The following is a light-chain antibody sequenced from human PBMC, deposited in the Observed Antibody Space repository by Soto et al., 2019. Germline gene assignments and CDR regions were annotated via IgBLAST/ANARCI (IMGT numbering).Light chain of an antibody. CDR3: TSYAGSNNFVV. CDR1: SSDVGAYNY. V-gene: IGLV2-8*01. Sequence: QSALTQPPSASGSPGQSVTISCTGTSSDVGAYNYVSWYQQHPGKAPKLIIYEVTKRPSGVPGRFSGSKSGNTASPTVSGLQADDEGDYYCTSYAGSNNFVVFGGGTKVTVL. CDR2: EVT. J-gene: IGLJ2*01.